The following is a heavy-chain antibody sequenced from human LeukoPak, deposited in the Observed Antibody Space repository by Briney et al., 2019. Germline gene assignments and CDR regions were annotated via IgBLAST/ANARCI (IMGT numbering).Heavy chain of an antibody. CDR2: IYYSGTT. J-gene: IGHJ4*02. CDR1: GGSISSYY. D-gene: IGHD5-24*01. CDR3: ARFRWLQPFDY. V-gene: IGHV4-59*01. Sequence: EASETLSLTCTVSGGSISSYYWSWIRQPPGKGLEWIGYIYYSGTTNYNPSLKSRVTISVDTSKNQFSLKLSSVTAADTAVYYCARFRWLQPFDYWGQGTLVTVSS.